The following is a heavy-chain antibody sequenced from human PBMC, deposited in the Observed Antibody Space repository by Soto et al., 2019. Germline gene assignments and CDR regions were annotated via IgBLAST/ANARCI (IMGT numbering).Heavy chain of an antibody. J-gene: IGHJ4*02. Sequence: GASVKVSCKPSGYTFSIYYMHWVRQAPGQGLEWMGWIYPKSGDIYYAQQFQGRVTMTRDTSITTVYMELSSLRSDDTAVYYCARENYYCDNWGQGTLVTVSS. V-gene: IGHV1-2*02. CDR2: IYPKSGDI. D-gene: IGHD1-7*01. CDR1: GYTFSIYY. CDR3: ARENYYCDN.